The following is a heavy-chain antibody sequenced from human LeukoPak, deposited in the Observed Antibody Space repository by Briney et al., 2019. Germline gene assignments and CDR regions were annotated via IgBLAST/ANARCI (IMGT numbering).Heavy chain of an antibody. Sequence: GGSLRLSCAASGFTFSSYAMIWVRQAPGKGLEWVSAISGSSGSTYYADSVKGRFTISRDNSRNTLYLQMNSLRADDTAVYYCAKSRPMAYYFDYWGQGTLVTVSS. CDR1: GFTFSSYA. V-gene: IGHV3-23*01. D-gene: IGHD5-24*01. CDR2: ISGSSGST. CDR3: AKSRPMAYYFDY. J-gene: IGHJ4*02.